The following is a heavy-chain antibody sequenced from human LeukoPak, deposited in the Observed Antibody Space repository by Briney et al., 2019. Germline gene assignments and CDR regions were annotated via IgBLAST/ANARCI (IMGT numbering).Heavy chain of an antibody. CDR3: ARGPIMVFGVVVPFPMDV. CDR1: GFNFTNYN. D-gene: IGHD3-3*01. Sequence: PGGSLRLSCVTSGFNFTNYNMNWVRQAPGKGLEWISSISSSSSHIHHVDSVKGRFTVSRDNAKSSLYLQMNSLRGEDTALYFCARGPIMVFGVVVPFPMDVWGKGTTVIVSS. J-gene: IGHJ6*03. V-gene: IGHV3-21*01. CDR2: ISSSSSHI.